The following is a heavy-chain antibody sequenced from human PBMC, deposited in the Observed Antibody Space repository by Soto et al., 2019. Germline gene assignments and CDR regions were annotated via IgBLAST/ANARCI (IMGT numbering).Heavy chain of an antibody. D-gene: IGHD3-10*01. J-gene: IGHJ4*02. Sequence: ASVKVSCKASGYTFTGYYMHCVRQAPGQGLEWMGWINPNSGGTNYAQKFQGRVTMTRDTSISTAYMELSRLRSDDTAVYYCARDLWFGADLDYWGQGTLVTVSS. CDR2: INPNSGGT. V-gene: IGHV1-2*02. CDR1: GYTFTGYY. CDR3: ARDLWFGADLDY.